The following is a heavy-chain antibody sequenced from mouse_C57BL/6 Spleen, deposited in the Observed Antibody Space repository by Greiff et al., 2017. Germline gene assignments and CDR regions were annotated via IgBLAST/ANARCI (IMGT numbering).Heavy chain of an antibody. D-gene: IGHD1-1*02. V-gene: IGHV2-6-1*01. Sequence: QVQLKESGPGLVAPSPSLSITCTVSGFSLTSYCVHWVRQPPGKGLEWLVVIWSDGSTTYNSAHNSSLSTSKDNSKSQVFLKMNSLPTDDSAMYYCARHGWSYYFDYWGQGTTLTVSS. CDR1: GFSLTSYC. J-gene: IGHJ2*01. CDR3: ARHGWSYYFDY. CDR2: IWSDGST.